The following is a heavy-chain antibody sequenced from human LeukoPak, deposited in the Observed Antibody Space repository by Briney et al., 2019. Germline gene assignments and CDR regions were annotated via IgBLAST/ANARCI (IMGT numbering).Heavy chain of an antibody. CDR1: GFSFSTYA. Sequence: GGTLRLSCEASGFSFSTYAMNWVRQAPGKGLEWVSVISVSGFSTYYADSVKGRFTISRDMSKSTLYLQMNSLRAEDTAIYYCAKNHDSNTYHTDDAFDIWGQGTMVTVSS. V-gene: IGHV3-23*01. D-gene: IGHD2/OR15-2a*01. CDR3: AKNHDSNTYHTDDAFDI. CDR2: ISVSGFST. J-gene: IGHJ3*02.